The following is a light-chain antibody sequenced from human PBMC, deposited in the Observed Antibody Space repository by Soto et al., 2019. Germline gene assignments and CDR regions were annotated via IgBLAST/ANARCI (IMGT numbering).Light chain of an antibody. Sequence: DIQMTQSPSTLSASVGDRVIITWRASQSISSWLAWYQQKPGKAPKLLIYKASSLQSGVPSRFSGSGSGTEYTLTISSLQPDDFATYYCQHFNSYSITFGQGTRLENK. CDR2: KAS. CDR1: QSISSW. V-gene: IGKV1-5*03. J-gene: IGKJ5*01. CDR3: QHFNSYSIT.